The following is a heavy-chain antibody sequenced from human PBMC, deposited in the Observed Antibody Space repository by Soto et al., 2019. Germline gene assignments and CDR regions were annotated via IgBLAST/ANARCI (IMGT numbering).Heavy chain of an antibody. CDR2: ISGSGGST. J-gene: IGHJ6*02. CDR1: GFTFSSYA. CDR3: AKDIVLAGYYYGMDV. V-gene: IGHV3-23*01. Sequence: EVQLLESGGGLVQPGRSLRLSCAASGFTFSSYAMSWVPQAPGKGLEWVSAISGSGGSTYYADPVKGRFTISRDNSKNTLYVQMNSLRAEDTAVYYCAKDIVLAGYYYGMDVWGQGTTVTVSS. D-gene: IGHD3-16*02.